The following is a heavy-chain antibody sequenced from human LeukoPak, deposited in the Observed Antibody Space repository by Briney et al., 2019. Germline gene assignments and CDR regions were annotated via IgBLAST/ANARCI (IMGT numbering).Heavy chain of an antibody. CDR3: ARYHPATTVTTFSSYYMDV. V-gene: IGHV4-59*01. Sequence: PSETLSLTCTVSGGSISSYYWSWIRQPPGKGLEWIGYIYYSGSTNYNPSLKSRVTISVDTSKNQFSLKLSSVTAADTAVYYCARYHPATTVTTFSSYYMDVWGKGTTVTVS. CDR2: IYYSGST. J-gene: IGHJ6*03. D-gene: IGHD4-11*01. CDR1: GGSISSYY.